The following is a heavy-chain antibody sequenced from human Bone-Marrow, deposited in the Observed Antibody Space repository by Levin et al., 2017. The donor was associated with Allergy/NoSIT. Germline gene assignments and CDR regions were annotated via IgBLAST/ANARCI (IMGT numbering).Heavy chain of an antibody. CDR2: ISWNSVRV. V-gene: IGHV3-9*01. Sequence: SCAASEFTFGDYAMHWVRQVPGKGLEWVSAISWNSVRVGYADSVKGRFTISRDNAQTSLYLDMNSLRPEDTAFYYCAKDVRAYFDSSGSFDSWGQGTLVTVSS. D-gene: IGHD3-22*01. CDR1: EFTFGDYA. CDR3: AKDVRAYFDSSGSFDS. J-gene: IGHJ4*02.